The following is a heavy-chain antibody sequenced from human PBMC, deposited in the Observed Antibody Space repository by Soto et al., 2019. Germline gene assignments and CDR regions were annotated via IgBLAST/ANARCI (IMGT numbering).Heavy chain of an antibody. CDR1: GDSVSSNSAA. J-gene: IGHJ6*03. D-gene: IGHD1-7*01. CDR2: TYYRSRWYN. V-gene: IGHV6-1*01. Sequence: SQTLSLTCAISGDSVSSNSAAWNWIRQSPSRGLEWLGRTYYRSRWYNDYAVSVKSRITVNPDTSKNQFSLHLNSVTPEDTAVNYXXGTTSLQWYYMXVWDKGXXVTV. CDR3: XGTTSLQWYYMXV.